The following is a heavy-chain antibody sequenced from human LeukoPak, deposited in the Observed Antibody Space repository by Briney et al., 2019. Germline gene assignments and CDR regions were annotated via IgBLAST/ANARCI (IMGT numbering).Heavy chain of an antibody. J-gene: IGHJ4*02. CDR2: IIPILGIA. CDR1: GGTFSSYA. Sequence: PVKVSCKASGGTFSSYAISWVRQAPGQGLEWMGRIIPILGIANYAQKFQGRVTITADKSTSTAYMELSSLRSEDTAVYYCARDTPLGYNFGFDYWGQGTLVTVSS. CDR3: ARDTPLGYNFGFDY. V-gene: IGHV1-69*04. D-gene: IGHD5-24*01.